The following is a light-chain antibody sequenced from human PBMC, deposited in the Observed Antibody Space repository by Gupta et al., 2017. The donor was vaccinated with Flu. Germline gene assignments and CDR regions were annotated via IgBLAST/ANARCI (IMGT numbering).Light chain of an antibody. CDR1: SNNVGNQG. CDR3: SAVESSLSAVV. CDR2: RNN. J-gene: IGLJ2*01. V-gene: IGLV10-54*02. Sequence: TATLTCTGNSNNVGNQGAAWLQQHQGHPPNLLSYRNNNRPSGIAERFSASRSGNTASLTITGLQPEDEADYYCSAVESSLSAVVFGGGTKLTVL.